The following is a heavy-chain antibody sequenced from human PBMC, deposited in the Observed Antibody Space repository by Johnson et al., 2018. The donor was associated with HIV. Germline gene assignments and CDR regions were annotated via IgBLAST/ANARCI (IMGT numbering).Heavy chain of an antibody. CDR1: GFTFSTYA. CDR3: ARAPPGGAFVI. J-gene: IGHJ3*02. V-gene: IGHV3-30*04. CDR2: ISYEGSNK. D-gene: IGHD6-25*01. Sequence: QVQLVESGGGVAQPGRSLRLSCAASGFTFSTYAFHWVRQAPGKGLDWVAVISYEGSNKYYADSVKGRITISRDNSKYTVYLQMNSLRVEDTAVYYCARAPPGGAFVIWGQGTMVTVSS.